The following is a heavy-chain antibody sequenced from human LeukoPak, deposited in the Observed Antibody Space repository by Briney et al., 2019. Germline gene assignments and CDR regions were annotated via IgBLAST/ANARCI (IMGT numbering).Heavy chain of an antibody. CDR3: AKDKNVIRSSSCRSESDF. CDR1: GFTFSSFG. V-gene: IGHV3-30*02. CDR2: IRFDGSDK. Sequence: GGSLRLSCAASGFTFSSFGMHWVRQAPGKGLEWVAFIRFDGSDKYYADSVKGRFTISRDNSKNTLYLQVNSLRAEDTAMYYCAKDKNVIRSSSCRSESDFWGQGTLVTVSS. D-gene: IGHD2-2*01. J-gene: IGHJ4*02.